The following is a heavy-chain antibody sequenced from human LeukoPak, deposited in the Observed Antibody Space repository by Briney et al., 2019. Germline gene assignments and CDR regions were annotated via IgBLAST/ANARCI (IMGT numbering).Heavy chain of an antibody. Sequence: GGSLRLSCAASGFTFSSYAMHWVRQAPGKGLEWVAVISYDESNKFYADSVKGRFTISRDNSKKTLYLQMNSLRAEDTAVYYCAKGGGTGYSSSWYSNWGQGTLVTVSS. CDR3: AKGGGTGYSSSWYSN. CDR1: GFTFSSYA. CDR2: ISYDESNK. J-gene: IGHJ4*02. V-gene: IGHV3-30*04. D-gene: IGHD6-13*01.